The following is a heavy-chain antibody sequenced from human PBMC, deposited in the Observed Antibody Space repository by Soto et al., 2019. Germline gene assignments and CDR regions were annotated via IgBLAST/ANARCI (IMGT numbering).Heavy chain of an antibody. J-gene: IGHJ4*02. CDR3: ARAYYDSSGSSGFDY. Sequence: QVQLVQSGAEVKKPGASVKVSCKASGYTFTGYYMHWVRQAPGQGLEWMGWINPNSGGTNYAQKFQGRVTMTRDTSISTAYMELSRLRSDDTAVYYCARAYYDSSGSSGFDYWGQGTLVTVSS. CDR2: INPNSGGT. D-gene: IGHD3-22*01. V-gene: IGHV1-2*02. CDR1: GYTFTGYY.